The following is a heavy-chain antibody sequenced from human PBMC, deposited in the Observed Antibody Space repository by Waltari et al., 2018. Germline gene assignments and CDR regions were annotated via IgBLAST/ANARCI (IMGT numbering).Heavy chain of an antibody. J-gene: IGHJ4*02. CDR1: GYSFRHYG. Sequence: QVQMVQSAAEVKKPGASVKVSCKASGYSFRHYGISWVRQAPGQGLEWMGWISAYNGDTKYAEIFQDRVTMTADTSTNTAYMELRSLRSDDTAVYYCARGILKAGNRYQDYWGQGTRVTVSS. CDR3: ARGILKAGNRYQDY. V-gene: IGHV1-18*01. CDR2: ISAYNGDT. D-gene: IGHD2-2*01.